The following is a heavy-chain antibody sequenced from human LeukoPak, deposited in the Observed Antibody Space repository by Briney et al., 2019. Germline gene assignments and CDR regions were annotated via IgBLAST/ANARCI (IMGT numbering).Heavy chain of an antibody. D-gene: IGHD7-27*01. Sequence: GGSLRLSCAASGFTFSNYAIHWVRQAPGKGLEWVASIRFNGNFYADYVKGRFTISRDNSKSTVSLQMDTLRTEDTALYYCARENWDFDFWGQGTLVTVSS. CDR2: IRFNGN. J-gene: IGHJ4*02. CDR1: GFTFSNYA. CDR3: ARENWDFDF. V-gene: IGHV3-30*02.